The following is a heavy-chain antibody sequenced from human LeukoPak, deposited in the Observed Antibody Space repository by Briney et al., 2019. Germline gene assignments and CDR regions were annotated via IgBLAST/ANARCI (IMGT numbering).Heavy chain of an antibody. Sequence: GGSLRLSCAASRFTFSSYAMSWVRQAPGNGLERFSGIRGWGGITYCADSVQGRFTISRDHSKTTLYLQINGLRTEDTAAYYCAKAGGSVVPPFDYWGQGTLVTVSS. CDR3: AKAGGSVVPPFDY. D-gene: IGHD3-22*01. CDR1: RFTFSSYA. V-gene: IGHV3-23*01. CDR2: IRGWGGIT. J-gene: IGHJ4*02.